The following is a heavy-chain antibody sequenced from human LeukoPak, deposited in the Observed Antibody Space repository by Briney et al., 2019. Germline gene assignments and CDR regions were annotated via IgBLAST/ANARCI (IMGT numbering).Heavy chain of an antibody. CDR1: GFTFSSYS. V-gene: IGHV3-21*01. Sequence: PGGSLRLSCAASGFTFSSYSMNWVRQAPWKGLEWVSSISSSSSYIYYADSVKGRFTISRDNAKNSLYLQMNSLRAEDTAVYYCARDGITGNGLYYFDYWGQGTLVTVSS. CDR3: ARDGITGNGLYYFDY. D-gene: IGHD1-20*01. CDR2: ISSSSSYI. J-gene: IGHJ4*02.